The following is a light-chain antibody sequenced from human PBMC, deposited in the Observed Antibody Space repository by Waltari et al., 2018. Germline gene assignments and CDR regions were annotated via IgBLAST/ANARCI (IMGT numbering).Light chain of an antibody. CDR3: CSYVGLGTYV. V-gene: IGLV2-23*02. CDR2: EVT. CDR1: SSDVGNYNL. J-gene: IGLJ1*01. Sequence: QSGLAQPASASGSPGQSITITCTGTSSDVGNYNLVSWYKQRPGKAPRLLIYEVTKRAPGTSDRFSASKSCNTASLSISGLQAQEDEADYYCCSYVGLGTYVFGTGTKVTV.